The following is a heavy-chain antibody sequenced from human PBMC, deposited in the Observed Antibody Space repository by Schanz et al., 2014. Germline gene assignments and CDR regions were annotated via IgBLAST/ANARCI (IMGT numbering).Heavy chain of an antibody. V-gene: IGHV3-30*04. Sequence: VQLVESGGGLVQPGGSLRLSCAASGFTFSNFAIHWVRQAPGRGLEWVAVISYHGSERYYADSVKGRFTISRDNSKNTLHLQMNSLRVEDTAVYYCAKDDTQVNGMDVWGQGTTVTVSS. CDR2: ISYHGSER. CDR3: AKDDTQVNGMDV. CDR1: GFTFSNFA. J-gene: IGHJ6*02.